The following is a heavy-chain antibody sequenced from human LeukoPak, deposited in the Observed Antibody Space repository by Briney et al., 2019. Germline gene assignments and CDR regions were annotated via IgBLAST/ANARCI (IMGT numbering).Heavy chain of an antibody. Sequence: SETLSLTCTVSGGSVSSSSYYWGWIRQPPGKGLEWIGSIYYSGSTYYNPSLQSRVTISVDTSENQSSLKLRSVTAADTAVYYCATDIVRGFYWGQGTLVTVSS. CDR3: ATDIVRGFY. D-gene: IGHD3-10*01. CDR2: IYYSGST. CDR1: GGSVSSSSYY. J-gene: IGHJ4*02. V-gene: IGHV4-39*01.